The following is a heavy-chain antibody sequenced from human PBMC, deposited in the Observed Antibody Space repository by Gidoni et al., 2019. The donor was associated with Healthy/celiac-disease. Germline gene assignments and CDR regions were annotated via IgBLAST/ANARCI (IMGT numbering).Heavy chain of an antibody. Sequence: GGTFSSYAISWVRQAPGQGLEWMGGNIPIFGTANYAQKFQGRVTITADKSTSTAYMELSSLRSEDTAVYYCASPQPLGLSYDFWSGYYLYFDYWGQGTLVTVSS. CDR3: ASPQPLGLSYDFWSGYYLYFDY. CDR2: NIPIFGTA. V-gene: IGHV1-69*06. J-gene: IGHJ4*02. D-gene: IGHD3-3*01. CDR1: GGTFSSYA.